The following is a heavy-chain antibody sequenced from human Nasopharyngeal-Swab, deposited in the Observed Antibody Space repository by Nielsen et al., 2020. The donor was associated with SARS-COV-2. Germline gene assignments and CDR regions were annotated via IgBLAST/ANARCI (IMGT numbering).Heavy chain of an antibody. J-gene: IGHJ6*03. CDR3: ARQGVFVPAYFHQYYMDV. CDR2: IKQDGSEN. D-gene: IGHD3-16*02. CDR1: GFTFSTYW. V-gene: IGHV3-7*03. Sequence: GGSLRLSCAASGFTFSTYWMTWVRQAPGKGLEWVANIKQDGSENYYVDSVKSSFTVSRDNPKKLLYLQVNTLRAEDTAVYYCARQGVFVPAYFHQYYMDVWGKGTTVTVSS.